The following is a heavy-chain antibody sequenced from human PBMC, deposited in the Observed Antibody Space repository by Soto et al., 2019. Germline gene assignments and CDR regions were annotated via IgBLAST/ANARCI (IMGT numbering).Heavy chain of an antibody. J-gene: IGHJ4*02. D-gene: IGHD6-13*01. CDR2: ISWNSGSI. CDR1: GFTFDDYA. CDR3: AKDSSSWYGNFDY. V-gene: IGHV3-9*01. Sequence: DVQLVESGGGLVQPGRSLRLSCAASGFTFDDYAMHWVRQAPGKGLEWVSGISWNSGSIGYADSVKGRFTISRDNAKNSLYLQMNSLRAEDTALYYCAKDSSSWYGNFDYWGQGTLVTVSS.